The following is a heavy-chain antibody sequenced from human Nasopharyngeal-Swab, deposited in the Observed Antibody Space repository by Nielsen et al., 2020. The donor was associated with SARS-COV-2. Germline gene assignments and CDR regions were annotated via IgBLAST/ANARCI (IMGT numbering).Heavy chain of an antibody. J-gene: IGHJ6*03. D-gene: IGHD3-22*01. Sequence: WIRQPPGKGLEWIGEINHSGNTNYNPSLKSRVTISVDKSKNQFSLKLSSVTAADTAVYYCASPQGSSGHYYMDVWGKGTTVTVSS. CDR2: INHSGNT. V-gene: IGHV4-34*01. CDR3: ASPQGSSGHYYMDV.